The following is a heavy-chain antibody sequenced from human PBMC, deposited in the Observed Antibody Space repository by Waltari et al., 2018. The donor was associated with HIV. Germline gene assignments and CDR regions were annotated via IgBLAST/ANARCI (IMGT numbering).Heavy chain of an antibody. CDR3: TKDPVTAVGNINWFDP. J-gene: IGHJ5*02. CDR1: GLPFSIIA. Sequence: EVQLLETGGGLVQPGGSLRLSCRASGLPFSIIALTLVRQAPGKGLEWVSGISGSGDNRYYADSVKGRFTISRDNSKNKVFLQMKSLRPDDTAFYYCTKDPVTAVGNINWFDPWGQGTLVTVSS. D-gene: IGHD6-13*01. CDR2: ISGSGDNR. V-gene: IGHV3-23*01.